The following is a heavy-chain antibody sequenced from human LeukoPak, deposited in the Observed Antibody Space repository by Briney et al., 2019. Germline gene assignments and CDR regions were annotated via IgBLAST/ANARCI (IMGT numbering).Heavy chain of an antibody. V-gene: IGHV4-39*07. CDR1: GGSISSSSYY. Sequence: SETLSLTCTVSGGSISSSSYYWGWIRQPPGKGLEWIGSIYYSGSTYYNPSLKSRVTISVDTSKNQFSLKLSSVTAADTAVYYCARSAGLIYYFDYWGQGTLVTVSS. D-gene: IGHD6-19*01. J-gene: IGHJ4*02. CDR3: ARSAGLIYYFDY. CDR2: IYYSGST.